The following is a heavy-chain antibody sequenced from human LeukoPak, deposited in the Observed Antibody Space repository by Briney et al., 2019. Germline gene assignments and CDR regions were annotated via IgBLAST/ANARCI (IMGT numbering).Heavy chain of an antibody. V-gene: IGHV1-2*02. J-gene: IGHJ3*02. D-gene: IGHD2-8*01. CDR3: ARARGSLTRTNRYAFDI. Sequence: ASVKVSCKASGHTFTGYYMHWVRQAPGHGLEWMGWINPNSGGTNYAQKFQGRVTMTRDTSISTAYMELSRLRSDDTAVYYCARARGSLTRTNRYAFDIWGQGTMVTVSS. CDR2: INPNSGGT. CDR1: GHTFTGYY.